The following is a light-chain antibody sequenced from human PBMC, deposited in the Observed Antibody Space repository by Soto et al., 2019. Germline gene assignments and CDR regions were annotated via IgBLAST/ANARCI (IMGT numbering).Light chain of an antibody. CDR3: QSADRSGTYYV. CDR1: ALSKQY. V-gene: IGLV3-25*03. CDR2: KDT. J-gene: IGLJ1*01. Sequence: SYELTQPPSVSVSPGQTARITCFGDALSKQYVSWYQQKPGQAPVLLIYKDTERPSGIPERFSGSTSGTTVTLTIDGVQAEDEADYMCQSADRSGTYYVFGSGTKAT.